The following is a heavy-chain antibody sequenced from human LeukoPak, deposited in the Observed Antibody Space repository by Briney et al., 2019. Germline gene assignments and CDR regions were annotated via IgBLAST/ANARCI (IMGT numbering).Heavy chain of an antibody. V-gene: IGHV1-2*02. D-gene: IGHD6-13*01. CDR2: INPNSGGT. J-gene: IGHJ5*02. CDR1: GYTFTGYY. Sequence: GSVKVSCKASGYTFTGYYMHWVRQAPGQGLEWMGWINPNSGGTNYAQKFQGRVTMTRDTSISTAYMELSRLRSDDTAVYYCARVGRSSSWYRYWFDPWGQGTLATVSS. CDR3: ARVGRSSSWYRYWFDP.